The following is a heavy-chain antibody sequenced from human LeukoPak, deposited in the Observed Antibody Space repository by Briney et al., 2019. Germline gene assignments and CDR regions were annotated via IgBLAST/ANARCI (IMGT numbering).Heavy chain of an antibody. V-gene: IGHV1-2*04. Sequence: GASVKVSCKASGYTFTGYYMHWVRQAPGQGLEWMGWINPNSGGTNYAQKFQGWVTMTRDTSIGTAYMELSRLRSDDTAVYYCARDDYGDYRHFQHWGQGTLVTVSS. J-gene: IGHJ1*01. CDR1: GYTFTGYY. CDR3: ARDDYGDYRHFQH. CDR2: INPNSGGT. D-gene: IGHD4-17*01.